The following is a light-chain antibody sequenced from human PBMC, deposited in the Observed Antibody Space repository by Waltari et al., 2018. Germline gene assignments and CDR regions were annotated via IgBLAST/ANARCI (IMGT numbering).Light chain of an antibody. CDR2: DAS. Sequence: DIQMTQSPASLSASVGDRVTITCQASQDINKYLNWYQQKPGKAPKILIYDASHLETGVSSRFSGSGSGTDFTLTISSLQPEDIATYYCQQYDNLPITFGQGTRLE. J-gene: IGKJ5*01. CDR3: QQYDNLPIT. CDR1: QDINKY. V-gene: IGKV1-33*01.